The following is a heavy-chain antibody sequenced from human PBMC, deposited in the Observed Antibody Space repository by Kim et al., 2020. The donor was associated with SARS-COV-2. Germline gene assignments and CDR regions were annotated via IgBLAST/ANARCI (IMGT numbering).Heavy chain of an antibody. CDR3: ARDLGLPGYSSVWRWFDP. D-gene: IGHD6-19*01. Sequence: KGRVTISVDTSKNQFSLKLSSVTAAETAVYYCARDLGLPGYSSVWRWFDPWGQGTLVTVSS. J-gene: IGHJ5*02. V-gene: IGHV4-59*01.